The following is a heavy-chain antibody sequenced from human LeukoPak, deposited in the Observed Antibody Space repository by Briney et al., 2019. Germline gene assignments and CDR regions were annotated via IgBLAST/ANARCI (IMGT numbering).Heavy chain of an antibody. Sequence: SVKVSCKASGGTFSSYVISWVRQAPGQGLEWMGGIIPIFGTANYAQKFQGRVTITADESTSTAYMELSSLRSEDTAVYYCARDREQLVNWFDPWGQGTLVTVSS. CDR2: IIPIFGTA. D-gene: IGHD6-13*01. V-gene: IGHV1-69*13. J-gene: IGHJ5*02. CDR3: ARDREQLVNWFDP. CDR1: GGTFSSYV.